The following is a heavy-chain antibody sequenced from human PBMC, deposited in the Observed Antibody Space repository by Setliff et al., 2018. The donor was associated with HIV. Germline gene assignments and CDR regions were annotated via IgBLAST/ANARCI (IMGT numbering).Heavy chain of an antibody. V-gene: IGHV3-74*01. J-gene: IGHJ4*02. D-gene: IGHD3-16*01. CDR3: AKVVGIRGYDSRVIDS. CDR2: INSDGSST. Sequence: PGGSLRLSCAASGLTSSTNWMHWVRQAPGKGLVWVSGINSDGSSTNYADSVEGRFTISRGDAKNTLYLQMSSLRPEDTAMYYCAKVVGIRGYDSRVIDSWGQGTLVTVSS. CDR1: GLTSSTNW.